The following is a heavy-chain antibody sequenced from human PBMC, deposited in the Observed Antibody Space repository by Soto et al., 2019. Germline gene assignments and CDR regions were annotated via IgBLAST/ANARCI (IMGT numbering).Heavy chain of an antibody. CDR3: AKGALSGSYVDYFDY. Sequence: GGSLRLSCAASGFTFSSYGMHWVRQAPGKGLEWVAVISYDGSNKYYADSVKGRFTISRDNSKNTLYLQMNSLRAEDTAVYYCAKGALSGSYVDYFDYWGQGTLVTLSS. J-gene: IGHJ4*02. V-gene: IGHV3-30*18. CDR2: ISYDGSNK. CDR1: GFTFSSYG. D-gene: IGHD1-26*01.